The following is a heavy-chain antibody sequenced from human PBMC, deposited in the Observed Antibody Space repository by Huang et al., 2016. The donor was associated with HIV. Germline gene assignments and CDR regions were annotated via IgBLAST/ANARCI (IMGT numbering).Heavy chain of an antibody. CDR2: IYYSVST. CDR1: GDSIGSGGNH. CDR3: ARVVIAAFDY. V-gene: IGHV4-30-4*08. D-gene: IGHD3-22*01. Sequence: QVQLQESGPGLVKPSQTLSLTCTVAGDSIGSGGNHWNWVRQAPGRGLEWIGYIYYSVSTYYNPSLKSRVTRSVDTSKNQFSLKLSSVTAADTAVYYCARVVIAAFDYWGQGILVTVSS. J-gene: IGHJ4*01.